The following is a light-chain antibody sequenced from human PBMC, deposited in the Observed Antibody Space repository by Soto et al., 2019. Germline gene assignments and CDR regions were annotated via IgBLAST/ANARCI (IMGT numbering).Light chain of an antibody. Sequence: QSVLTQPPSASGTPGQRVTISCAGSNSNIGSNNVYWYQQHPGKAPKLLISEVTNRPSGVSNRFSGSKSGNTASLTISGLQAEDDADYYCSSYTTNITPVVFGGGTKLTVL. J-gene: IGLJ2*01. CDR3: SSYTTNITPVV. V-gene: IGLV2-14*01. CDR2: EVT. CDR1: NSNIGSNN.